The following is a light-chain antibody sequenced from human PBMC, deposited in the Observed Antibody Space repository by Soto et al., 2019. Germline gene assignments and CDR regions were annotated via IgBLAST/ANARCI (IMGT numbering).Light chain of an antibody. CDR1: KLGHKY. CDR3: QTWASSIVV. V-gene: IGLV3-1*01. CDR2: QDS. J-gene: IGLJ2*01. Sequence: SYELTQPPSVSVSPGQTASITCSGDKLGHKYVSWYQQKPGQSPILVIYQDSKRPSGIPERVSGSNSASTATLTISETQAMDEADYYCQTWASSIVVFGGGTKLTVL.